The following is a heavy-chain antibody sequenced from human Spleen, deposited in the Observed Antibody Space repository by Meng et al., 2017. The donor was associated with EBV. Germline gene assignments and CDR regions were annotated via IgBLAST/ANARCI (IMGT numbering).Heavy chain of an antibody. D-gene: IGHD3-16*01. CDR1: DGSISSSNW. CDR2: IYHSGST. V-gene: IGHV4-4*02. CDR3: AQRERWGLDP. Sequence: QVQLQGSGPVRVEPAGTSSLTCAVSDGSISSSNWWTWVRKAAGKGLEWIGEIYHSGSTSYNPALASLVTITIDKSKNQVSLRLTSVTAADTAVYYCAQRERWGLDPWGQGTLVTVSS. J-gene: IGHJ5*02.